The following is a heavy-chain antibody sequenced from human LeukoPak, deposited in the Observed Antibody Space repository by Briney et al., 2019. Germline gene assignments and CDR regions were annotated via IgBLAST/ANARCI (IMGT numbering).Heavy chain of an antibody. V-gene: IGHV3-9*01. Sequence: PGRSLRLSCAASGFTFDDYAMHWVRQAPGKGLEWVSGISWNSGSIGYADSVKGRFTISRDNAKNSLYLQMNSLRAEDTAVYYCARESGYSYTNYYFDYWGQGTLVTVSS. CDR1: GFTFDDYA. CDR2: ISWNSGSI. D-gene: IGHD5-18*01. CDR3: ARESGYSYTNYYFDY. J-gene: IGHJ4*02.